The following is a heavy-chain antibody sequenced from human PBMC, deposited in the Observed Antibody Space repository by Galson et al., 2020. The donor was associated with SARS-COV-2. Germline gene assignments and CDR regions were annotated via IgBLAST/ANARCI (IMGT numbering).Heavy chain of an antibody. CDR1: GGSISSNDYY. CDR2: IFHSGST. J-gene: IGHJ3*02. Sequence: SETLSLTCTVSGGSISSNDYYWGGWIRQPPGKGLEWIGSIFHSGSTYYNPSLGSRVTILVDTSNNQFSLKLSSVTATDTAVYYCARHSLGYCTRTSCHAFDIWGQGTMVTVSS. V-gene: IGHV4-39*01. D-gene: IGHD2-2*01. CDR3: ARHSLGYCTRTSCHAFDI.